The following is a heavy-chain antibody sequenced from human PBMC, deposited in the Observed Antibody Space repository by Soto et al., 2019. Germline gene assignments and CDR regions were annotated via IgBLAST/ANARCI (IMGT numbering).Heavy chain of an antibody. V-gene: IGHV4-30-2*01. Sequence: SETLSLTCAVSGGSISSGGYSWSWIRQPPGKGLEWIGYIYHSGSTYHNPSLKSRVTISVDRSKNQFSLKLSSVTAADTAVYYCARGAGPYDILTGPSLGFDYWGQGTLVTVSS. D-gene: IGHD3-9*01. J-gene: IGHJ4*02. CDR1: GGSISSGGYS. CDR3: ARGAGPYDILTGPSLGFDY. CDR2: IYHSGST.